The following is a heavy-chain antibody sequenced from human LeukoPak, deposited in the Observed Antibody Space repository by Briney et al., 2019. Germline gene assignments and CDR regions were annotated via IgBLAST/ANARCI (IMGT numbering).Heavy chain of an antibody. CDR1: GGSISSSTYY. CDR3: ARHSWGLSPAEYFQH. J-gene: IGHJ1*01. CDR2: IYNSGST. D-gene: IGHD3-16*01. Sequence: PSETLSLTCNVSGGSISSSTYYWGWIRQPPGKGLEWIGGIYNSGSTYYNPSLKSRVTIAVYTSKNQFSLKLSSVTAAHTAVYYCARHSWGLSPAEYFQHWGQGTLVTVSS. V-gene: IGHV4-39*01.